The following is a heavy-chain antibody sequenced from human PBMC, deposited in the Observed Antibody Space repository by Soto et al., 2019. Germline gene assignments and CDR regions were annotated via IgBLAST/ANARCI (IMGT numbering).Heavy chain of an antibody. CDR2: ISYDGSNK. V-gene: IGHV3-30-3*01. D-gene: IGHD3-3*01. Sequence: QVQLVESGGGVVQPGRSLRLSCAASGFTFSSYAMHWVRQAPGKGLEWVAVISYDGSNKYYADSVKGRFTISRDNSKNTLYLQMNSLRAEDTAVYYCAREVVGIFGVVITKTIDYWGQGTLVTVSS. CDR1: GFTFSSYA. CDR3: AREVVGIFGVVITKTIDY. J-gene: IGHJ4*02.